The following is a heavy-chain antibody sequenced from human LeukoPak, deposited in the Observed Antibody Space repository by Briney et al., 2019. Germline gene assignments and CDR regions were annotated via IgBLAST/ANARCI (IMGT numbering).Heavy chain of an antibody. Sequence: PGGSLRLSCAASGFTVSSNYMSWVRQAPGKGLEWVSTIYSAGSIHYADSVRGRFTISRDNAKNSLYLQMNSLRAEDTALYYCAKGASTSPRFDYWGQGTLVTVSS. D-gene: IGHD2-2*01. V-gene: IGHV3-53*05. J-gene: IGHJ4*02. CDR1: GFTVSSNY. CDR2: IYSAGSI. CDR3: AKGASTSPRFDY.